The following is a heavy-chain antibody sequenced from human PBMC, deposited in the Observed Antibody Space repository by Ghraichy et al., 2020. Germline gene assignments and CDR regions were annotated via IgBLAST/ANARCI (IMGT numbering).Heavy chain of an antibody. D-gene: IGHD5-24*01. CDR1: EFTLNDYSFSDHS. J-gene: IGHJ3*01. CDR2: ISGSGSPT. V-gene: IGHV3-48*02. Sequence: GGSLRLSCVASEFTLNDYSFSDHSVNWVRQAPGKGLEWLSYISGSGSPTAYADSVKGRFTISRDNAKNSVSLQMNRLRDEDTALYYCARDRDFAFNLWGQGTLVTVSS. CDR3: ARDRDFAFNL.